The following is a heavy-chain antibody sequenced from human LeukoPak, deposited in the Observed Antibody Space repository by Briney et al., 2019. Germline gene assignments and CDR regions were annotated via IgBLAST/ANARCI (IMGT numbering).Heavy chain of an antibody. CDR2: ISYDGSNK. Sequence: PGGSLRLSCAASGFTFSSYGMHWVRQAPGKGLEWVAVISYDGSNKYYADSVKGRFTISRDNSKNTLYLQMNSLRAEDTAVYYCAKDQIGKVATVPLGYWGQGTLVTVSS. CDR3: AKDQIGKVATVPLGY. CDR1: GFTFSSYG. J-gene: IGHJ4*02. D-gene: IGHD5-12*01. V-gene: IGHV3-30*18.